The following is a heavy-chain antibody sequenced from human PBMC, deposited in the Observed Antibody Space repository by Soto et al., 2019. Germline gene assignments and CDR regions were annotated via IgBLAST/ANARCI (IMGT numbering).Heavy chain of an antibody. D-gene: IGHD1-7*01. J-gene: IGHJ6*02. CDR3: AREGEDWNWIGYYYYGMDV. CDR2: INAGNGNT. Sequence: ASVQVSCKASGYTFTSYAMHWVRQAPGQRREWMGWINAGNGNTKYSQKFQGRVTITRDTSASTAYMELSSLRSEDTAVYYCAREGEDWNWIGYYYYGMDVWGQGTTVTVSS. V-gene: IGHV1-3*01. CDR1: GYTFTSYA.